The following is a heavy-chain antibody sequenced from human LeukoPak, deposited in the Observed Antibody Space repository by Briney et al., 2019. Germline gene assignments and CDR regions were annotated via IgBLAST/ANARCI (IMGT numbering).Heavy chain of an antibody. J-gene: IGHJ4*02. D-gene: IGHD3-22*01. CDR1: GGSFSGYY. CDR3: ARGGPYYYDSSGYYYLGY. Sequence: SETLSLTCAVYGGSFSGYYWSWIRQPPGKGLEWIGEINHSGSTNYNPSLKSRVTTSVDTSKNQFSLKLSSVTAADTAVYYCARGGPYYYDSSGYYYLGYWGQGTLVTVSS. V-gene: IGHV4-34*01. CDR2: INHSGST.